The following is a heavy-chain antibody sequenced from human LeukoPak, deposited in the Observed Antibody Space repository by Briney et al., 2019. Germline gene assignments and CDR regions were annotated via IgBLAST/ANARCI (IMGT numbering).Heavy chain of an antibody. V-gene: IGHV4-39*07. CDR1: GGSISSSSYY. CDR3: ARGGTIFGVVTENFDY. CDR2: IYYSGST. Sequence: PSETLSLTCTVSGGSISSSSYYWGWIRQPPGKGLEWIGSIYYSGSTYYNPSLKSRVTISVDTSKNRFSLKLSSVTAADTVVYYCARGGTIFGVVTENFDYWGQGTLVTVSS. J-gene: IGHJ4*02. D-gene: IGHD3-3*01.